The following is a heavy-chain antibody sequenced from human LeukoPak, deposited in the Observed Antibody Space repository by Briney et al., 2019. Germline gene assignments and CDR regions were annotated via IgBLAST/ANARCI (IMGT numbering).Heavy chain of an antibody. J-gene: IGHJ6*02. CDR2: IYYSGST. D-gene: IGHD3-10*01. V-gene: IGHV4-59*08. Sequence: PSETLSLTCTVSGGSITSYYWSWIRQPPGKGLEWIGYIYYSGSTNYNPSLKSRVTISVDTSKNQFSLKLNSVTAADTAVYYCARHVLGSGSGMDVWGQGTTVTVSS. CDR3: ARHVLGSGSGMDV. CDR1: GGSITSYY.